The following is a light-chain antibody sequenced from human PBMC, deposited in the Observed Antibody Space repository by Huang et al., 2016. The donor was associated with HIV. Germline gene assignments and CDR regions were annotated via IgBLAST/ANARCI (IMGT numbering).Light chain of an antibody. Sequence: IVLTQSPATLSLSPGERATLPCWASQSLRNNYLAWYQQKPGLAPRLLIYDAHVRAPGIPDRFSGSGSGTDFTLTISRLEPEDFAMYYCQQYSTSSYTFGQGTKVDI. J-gene: IGKJ2*01. CDR3: QQYSTSSYT. V-gene: IGKV3D-20*01. CDR1: QSLRNNY. CDR2: DAH.